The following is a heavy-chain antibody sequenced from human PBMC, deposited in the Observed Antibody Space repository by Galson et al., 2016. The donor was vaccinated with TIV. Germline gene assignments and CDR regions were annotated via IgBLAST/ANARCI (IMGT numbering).Heavy chain of an antibody. V-gene: IGHV3-21*01. CDR3: ARDGARVGAQDAFDI. D-gene: IGHD3-16*01. CDR2: ISSSSSYT. J-gene: IGHJ3*02. Sequence: SLRLSCAASGSTFSSYKMNWVRQAPGKGLEWVSSISSSSSYTHYADSVKGRVTISRDNANNSLYLQMSSLRAEDTAVYYCARDGARVGAQDAFDIWGQGTMVTVSS. CDR1: GSTFSSYK.